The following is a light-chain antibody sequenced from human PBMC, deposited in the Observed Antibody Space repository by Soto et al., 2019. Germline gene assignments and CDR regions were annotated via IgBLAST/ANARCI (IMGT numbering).Light chain of an antibody. CDR3: CSYVDSFSLYV. CDR2: DVS. CDR1: SSDVGGYNY. J-gene: IGLJ1*01. Sequence: QSVLTQPRSVSGSPGQSVTISCTGTSSDVGGYNYVSWYQQHPGKAPKLMIYDVSKRPSGVPDRFSGSKSGNTASLTISGLQAEDEANYNCCSYVDSFSLYVFVT. V-gene: IGLV2-11*01.